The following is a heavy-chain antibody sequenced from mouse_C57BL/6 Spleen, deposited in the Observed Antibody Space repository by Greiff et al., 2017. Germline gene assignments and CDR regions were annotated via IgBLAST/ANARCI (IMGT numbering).Heavy chain of an antibody. CDR1: GYTFTSYW. J-gene: IGHJ2*01. CDR3: EHIYYGNY. CDR2: INPSSGYT. Sequence: VQLQQSGAELAKPGASVKLSCKASGYTFTSYWMHWVKQRPGQGLEWIGYINPSSGYTKYNQKFKDKATLTADKSSSTAYMQLGSLTYEDSAVYYCEHIYYGNYWGKGTTLTVSS. V-gene: IGHV1-7*01. D-gene: IGHD2-1*01.